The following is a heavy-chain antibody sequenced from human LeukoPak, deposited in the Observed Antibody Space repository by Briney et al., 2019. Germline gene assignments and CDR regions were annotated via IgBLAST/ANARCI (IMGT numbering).Heavy chain of an antibody. Sequence: GGSLRLSCAASGFTFSSYEMNWVRQAPGKGLEWVGRIRSKTDSGTTDYAAPVKGRFIISRDDSTNTVYLQMNSLRTEDTAVYYCSTWTDLYDYWGQGTLVTVSS. CDR1: GFTFSSYE. D-gene: IGHD3/OR15-3a*01. CDR2: IRSKTDSGTT. CDR3: STWTDLYDY. J-gene: IGHJ4*02. V-gene: IGHV3-15*01.